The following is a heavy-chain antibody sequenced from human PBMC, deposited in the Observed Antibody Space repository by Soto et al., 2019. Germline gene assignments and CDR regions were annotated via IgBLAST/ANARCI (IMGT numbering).Heavy chain of an antibody. V-gene: IGHV3-30*18. CDR2: ISYDGSNK. J-gene: IGHJ4*02. CDR3: AKEGEMATIIPYFDY. Sequence: GGSLRLSCAASGFTFSSYSMHWLRQAPGKGLEWVAVISYDGSNKYYADSVKGRFTISRDNSKNTLYLQMNSLRAEDTAVYYCAKEGEMATIIPYFDYWGQGT. CDR1: GFTFSSYS. D-gene: IGHD5-12*01.